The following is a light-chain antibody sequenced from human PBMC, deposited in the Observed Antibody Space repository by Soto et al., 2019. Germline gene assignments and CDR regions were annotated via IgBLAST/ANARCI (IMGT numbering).Light chain of an antibody. J-gene: IGKJ2*01. Sequence: DIVMTQSPLSLPVTPGEPASISCRSSQSLLHSNGYNYLDWYLQKPGQSPQLLIYLGSNRASGVPDRFSGSGSGTDFTLKISRVEPEDVVVYYCMQALQTHYTFGQGTKLEIK. V-gene: IGKV2-28*01. CDR1: QSLLHSNGYNY. CDR3: MQALQTHYT. CDR2: LGS.